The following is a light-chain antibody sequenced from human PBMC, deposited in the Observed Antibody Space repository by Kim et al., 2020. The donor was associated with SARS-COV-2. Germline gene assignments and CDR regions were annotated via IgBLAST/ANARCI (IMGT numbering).Light chain of an antibody. CDR2: GAS. Sequence: EIVMTQSPATLSVSPGERATLSCRASQDIGSGLSWYQQKPGQAPRVLIYGASTRAAGIPARFSGSGSGTEFTLTISSLQSDDFAIYYCQQYGYWRAFDQETRLEIK. CDR1: QDIGSG. CDR3: QQYGYWRA. J-gene: IGKJ5*01. V-gene: IGKV3-15*01.